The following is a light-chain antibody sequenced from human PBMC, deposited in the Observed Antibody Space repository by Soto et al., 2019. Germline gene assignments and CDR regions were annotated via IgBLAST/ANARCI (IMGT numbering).Light chain of an antibody. CDR3: CSYAGSHYV. Sequence: QSVLTQPRSVSGSPGQSVTISCTGTSSDVGGYNYVSWYQQHPGKAPKLMIYDVSNRPSGVPDRFSGSKSGNTASLTISGLQAEDEADYYCCSYAGSHYVFGTGTKLTVL. CDR2: DVS. V-gene: IGLV2-11*01. CDR1: SSDVGGYNY. J-gene: IGLJ1*01.